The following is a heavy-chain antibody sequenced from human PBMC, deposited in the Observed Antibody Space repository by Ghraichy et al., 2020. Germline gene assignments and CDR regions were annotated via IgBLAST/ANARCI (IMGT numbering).Heavy chain of an antibody. D-gene: IGHD1-26*01. CDR3: VKDIRDNGNYGCFDP. V-gene: IGHV3-23*01. CDR2: ISLSGGAT. J-gene: IGHJ5*02. Sequence: GGSLRLSCAASGFTFTSYAMSWVRQAPGEGLDWVAAISLSGGATYYADSVKGRFTISRDNSKNTLFLHMSSLRAEDTALYYCVKDIRDNGNYGCFDPWGQGTLVTVSS. CDR1: GFTFTSYA.